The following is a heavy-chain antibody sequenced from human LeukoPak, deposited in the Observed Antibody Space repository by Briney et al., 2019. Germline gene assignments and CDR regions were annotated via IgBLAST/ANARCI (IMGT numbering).Heavy chain of an antibody. Sequence: GTSLRLSCAASGFTFSSYAMHWVRQAPGKGLEWVAVIPYDGSDKYYADSVKGRFTISRDNSKNTLFLQMNSLRAEDTAVYYCARLFRDVTTFDYWGQGTLVTVSS. CDR1: GFTFSSYA. CDR3: ARLFRDVTTFDY. D-gene: IGHD1-1*01. CDR2: IPYDGSDK. J-gene: IGHJ4*02. V-gene: IGHV3-30*04.